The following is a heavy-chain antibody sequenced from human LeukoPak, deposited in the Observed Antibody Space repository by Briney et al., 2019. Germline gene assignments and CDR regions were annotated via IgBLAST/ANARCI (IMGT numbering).Heavy chain of an antibody. D-gene: IGHD6-13*01. J-gene: IGHJ5*02. Sequence: GGSLRLSCAASGFTFSRYWMHWVRQAPGKGLVWVSRTNSDGSLPSYADSVKGRFTISRDNAKNTLYLQMNSLGVEDTAIYYCARGLPGYSNTWNDLWGQGTLVTVSS. CDR3: ARGLPGYSNTWNDL. V-gene: IGHV3-74*01. CDR1: GFTFSRYW. CDR2: TNSDGSLP.